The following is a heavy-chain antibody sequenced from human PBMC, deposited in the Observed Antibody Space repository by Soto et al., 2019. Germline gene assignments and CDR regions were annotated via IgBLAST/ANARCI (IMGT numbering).Heavy chain of an antibody. Sequence: QVQLQESGPGLVKPSQTLSLTCTVSGGSISSGGYYWSWIRQHPGKGLEWIGYIYYSRSTYYNPSLKSRVTISVDTSKNQFSLKLSSVTAADTAVYYCARIGYDSSGYYPQTFDYWGQGTLVTVSS. V-gene: IGHV4-31*03. CDR3: ARIGYDSSGYYPQTFDY. CDR1: GGSISSGGYY. J-gene: IGHJ4*02. D-gene: IGHD3-22*01. CDR2: IYYSRST.